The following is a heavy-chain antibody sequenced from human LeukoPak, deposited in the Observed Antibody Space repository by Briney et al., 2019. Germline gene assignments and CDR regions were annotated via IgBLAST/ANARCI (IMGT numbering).Heavy chain of an antibody. CDR2: ISSDGTST. CDR3: ARVRSSSWFDY. Sequence: PGGSLRLSCSAPGFTFSGSSIHWVRRAPGKGLVWVSRISSDGTSTNYADSVKGRFIISRDNAKNTLYLQMNSLRAEDTAVYFCARVRSSSWFDYWGQGTLVAVSS. J-gene: IGHJ4*02. CDR1: GFTFSGSS. V-gene: IGHV3-74*01. D-gene: IGHD6-13*01.